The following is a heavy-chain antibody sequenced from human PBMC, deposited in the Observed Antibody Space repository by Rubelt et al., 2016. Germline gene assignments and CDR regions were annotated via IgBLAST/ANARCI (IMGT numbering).Heavy chain of an antibody. D-gene: IGHD3-22*01. V-gene: IGHV4-34*01. CDR3: AAFTMIVVVTTKIDY. J-gene: IGHJ4*02. CDR1: GGSFSGYY. Sequence: QVQLQQWGAGLLKPSETLSLTCAVYGGSFSGYYWGWIRQPPGKGLEWIGSIYYTGRTYYNPSRKSGVTLSEDTSKNQFSLKLRSVTAADTAVYYCAAFTMIVVVTTKIDYWGQGTLVTVSS. CDR2: IYYTGRT.